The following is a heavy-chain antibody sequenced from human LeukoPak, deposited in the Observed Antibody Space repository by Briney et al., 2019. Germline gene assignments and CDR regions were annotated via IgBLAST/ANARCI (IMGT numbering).Heavy chain of an antibody. Sequence: PGGSLRLSCAASGFTFSSYAMSWVRQAPGKGLGWLAYISGSGSDMYYADSVKGRFTISRDNAKNSLYLQMNSLRPDDTALYYCSTDPRLLIYWGHGTLVTVSS. CDR1: GFTFSSYA. CDR3: STDPRLLIY. J-gene: IGHJ4*01. D-gene: IGHD2-8*01. CDR2: ISGSGSDM. V-gene: IGHV3-21*05.